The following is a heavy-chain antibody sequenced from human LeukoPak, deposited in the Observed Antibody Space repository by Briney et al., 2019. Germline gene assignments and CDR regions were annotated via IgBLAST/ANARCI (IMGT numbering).Heavy chain of an antibody. Sequence: ASVKVSCKASGYTFTVYYIYWVRPARRQGLEWMGWINPNSGDTNSAQKFQGRVTMTRDTSISTAYMELSRLTSDDTAVYYCARAGPFYSGNYLGFWGQGTLVTVSS. V-gene: IGHV1-2*02. CDR1: GYTFTVYY. CDR3: ARAGPFYSGNYLGF. D-gene: IGHD1-26*01. CDR2: INPNSGDT. J-gene: IGHJ4*02.